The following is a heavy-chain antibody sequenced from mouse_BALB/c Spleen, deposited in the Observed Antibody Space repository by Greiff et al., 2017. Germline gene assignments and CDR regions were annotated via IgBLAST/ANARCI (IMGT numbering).Heavy chain of an antibody. CDR2: IYPSDSYT. D-gene: IGHD2-1*01. Sequence: VQLQQPGAELVRPGASVKLSCKASGYTFTSYWINWVKQRPGQGLEWIGNIYPSDSYTNYNQKFKDKATLTVDKSSSTAYMQLSSPTSEDSAVYYCTRGGNYEGVYFDYWGQGTTLTVSS. CDR1: GYTFTSYW. J-gene: IGHJ2*01. CDR3: TRGGNYEGVYFDY. V-gene: IGHV1-69*02.